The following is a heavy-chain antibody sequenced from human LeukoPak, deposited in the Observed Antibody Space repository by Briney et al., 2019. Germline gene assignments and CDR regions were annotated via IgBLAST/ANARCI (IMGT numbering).Heavy chain of an antibody. CDR1: GYTFTRYY. Sequence: ASVKVSCMSSGYTFTRYYLHWVRQAPGHGLEWLGIINPRGGSTSYAQKFQGRVTMTRDTSTSTVCMELSSLRSEDTAVYYCARAGDIVVVPAANTFDYWGQGTLVTVSS. CDR2: INPRGGST. D-gene: IGHD2-2*01. V-gene: IGHV1-46*01. J-gene: IGHJ4*02. CDR3: ARAGDIVVVPAANTFDY.